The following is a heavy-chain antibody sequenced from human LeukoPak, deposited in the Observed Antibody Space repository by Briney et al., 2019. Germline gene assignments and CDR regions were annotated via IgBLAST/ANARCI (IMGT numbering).Heavy chain of an antibody. CDR1: GFSITNYW. Sequence: PGGSLRLSCAVSGFSITNYWMTWVRQAPGKGPEWVANINAHGSQQYSVDSLKGRFTVSRDNAKKSLYLQMNDVRAEDTAVYFCVKWGPYCSTYYCPALESWGQGTLVTVSS. J-gene: IGHJ4*02. V-gene: IGHV3-7*01. D-gene: IGHD2-2*01. CDR3: VKWGPYCSTYYCPALES. CDR2: INAHGSQQ.